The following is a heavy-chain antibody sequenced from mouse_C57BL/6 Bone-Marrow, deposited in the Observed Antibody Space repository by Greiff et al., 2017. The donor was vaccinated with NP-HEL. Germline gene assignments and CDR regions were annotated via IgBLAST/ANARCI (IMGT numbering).Heavy chain of an antibody. D-gene: IGHD2-2*01. J-gene: IGHJ1*03. CDR2: ISSGSSTI. V-gene: IGHV5-17*01. CDR1: GFTFSDYG. CDR3: AKLLWLRQTGYWYFDV. Sequence: EVMLVESGGGLVKPGGSLKLSCAASGFTFSDYGMHWVRQAPEKGLEWVAYISSGSSTIYYADTVKGRFTISRDNAKNTLFLQMTSLRSEDTAMYYCAKLLWLRQTGYWYFDVWGTGTTVTVSS.